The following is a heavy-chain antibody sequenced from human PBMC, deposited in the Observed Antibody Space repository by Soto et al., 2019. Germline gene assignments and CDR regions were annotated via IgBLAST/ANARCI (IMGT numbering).Heavy chain of an antibody. Sequence: EVQLVESGGGLVKPGGSLRLSCAASGFTFSSYSMNWVRQAPGKGLEWVSSISSSSSYIYYADSLKGRFTISRDNAKNPLYLQMNSLRAEDTAVYYCARDGGTNVDAFDICGQGTMVTVSS. CDR2: ISSSSSYI. D-gene: IGHD1-1*01. J-gene: IGHJ3*02. CDR3: ARDGGTNVDAFDI. V-gene: IGHV3-21*01. CDR1: GFTFSSYS.